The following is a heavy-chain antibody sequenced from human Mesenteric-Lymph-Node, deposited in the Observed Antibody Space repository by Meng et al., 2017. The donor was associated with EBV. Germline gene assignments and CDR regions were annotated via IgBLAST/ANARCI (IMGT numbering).Heavy chain of an antibody. Sequence: PLPRSAPHLFLPSSPLSLPFLFFTCSLPTLLSSCASVRPPPSTVLPCIAPISSSGKTYYNPSLKSRVTISVDTSKIQFSLKLGSVTAADTAVYYCATCSRRPSCWFDPWGQGTLVTVSS. V-gene: IGHV4-39*07. CDR2: ISSSGKT. J-gene: IGHJ5*02. D-gene: IGHD2-8*01. CDR1: TCSLPTLLSS. CDR3: ATCSRRPSCWFDP.